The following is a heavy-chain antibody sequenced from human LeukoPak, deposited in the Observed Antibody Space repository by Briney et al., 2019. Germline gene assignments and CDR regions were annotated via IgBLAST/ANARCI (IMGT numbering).Heavy chain of an antibody. CDR2: INHSGST. D-gene: IGHD1-26*01. V-gene: IGHV4-39*07. Sequence: SETLSLTCTVSGGSVSSGSYYWSWIRQPPGKGLEWIGEINHSGSTNYNPSLKGRVTISVDTSKNQFSLKLSSVTAADTAVYYCARGPYSGSYQSIWGQGTLVTVSS. CDR1: GGSVSSGSYY. J-gene: IGHJ4*02. CDR3: ARGPYSGSYQSI.